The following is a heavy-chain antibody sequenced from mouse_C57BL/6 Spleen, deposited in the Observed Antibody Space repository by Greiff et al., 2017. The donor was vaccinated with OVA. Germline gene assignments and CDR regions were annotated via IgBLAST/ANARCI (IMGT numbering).Heavy chain of an antibody. Sequence: VQLQQSGAELVRPGTSVKVSCKASGYAFTNYLIEWVKQRPGQGLEWIGVINPGSGGTNYNEKFKGKATLTADKSSSTAYMQLSSLTSEDSAVYFCARSDITTVVATGFDYWGQGTTLTVSS. CDR1: GYAFTNYL. CDR2: INPGSGGT. J-gene: IGHJ2*01. D-gene: IGHD1-1*01. V-gene: IGHV1-54*01. CDR3: ARSDITTVVATGFDY.